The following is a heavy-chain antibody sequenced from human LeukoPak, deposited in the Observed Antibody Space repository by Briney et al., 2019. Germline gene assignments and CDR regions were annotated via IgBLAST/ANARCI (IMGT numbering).Heavy chain of an antibody. J-gene: IGHJ4*02. V-gene: IGHV4-39*07. CDR2: IYYTGST. CDR1: GDSFRSSNYY. Sequence: SETLSLTCTVSGDSFRSSNYYWGWIRQPPGKGLEWIGSIYYTGSTYFNPSLKSRVTMSVDTSKNQFSLKLSSVTAADTAVYYCARVRGNYFDYWGQGTLVTVSS. D-gene: IGHD3-10*01. CDR3: ARVRGNYFDY.